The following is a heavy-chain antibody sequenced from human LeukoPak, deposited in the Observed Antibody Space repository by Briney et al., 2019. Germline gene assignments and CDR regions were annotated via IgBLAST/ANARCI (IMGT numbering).Heavy chain of an antibody. D-gene: IGHD5-18*01. CDR1: GFTFSGYA. J-gene: IGHJ5*02. CDR3: ARGYVDTPKLT. Sequence: QPGGPPRISSAASGFTFSGYAMSWVRQAPGKGLEWVSSITTSGANTHFAVSVEGRFTISTDNSKDTLYLQMSSLRAEDTAVYFCARGYVDTPKLTWGQGTLVTVSS. V-gene: IGHV3-23*01. CDR2: ITTSGANT.